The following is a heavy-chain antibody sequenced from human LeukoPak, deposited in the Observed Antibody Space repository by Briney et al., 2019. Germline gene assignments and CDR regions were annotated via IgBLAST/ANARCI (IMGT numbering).Heavy chain of an antibody. CDR2: ISAYNGNT. D-gene: IGHD6-13*01. Sequence: EASVKVSCKASGYTFTSYGISWVRQAPGQGPEWMGWISAYNGNTKYAQNLQGRVTMTTDTSTSTAYMELRSLRSDDTAVYYCTRDLPYSSSWESIDYWGQGTLVTVSS. J-gene: IGHJ4*02. V-gene: IGHV1-18*01. CDR3: TRDLPYSSSWESIDY. CDR1: GYTFTSYG.